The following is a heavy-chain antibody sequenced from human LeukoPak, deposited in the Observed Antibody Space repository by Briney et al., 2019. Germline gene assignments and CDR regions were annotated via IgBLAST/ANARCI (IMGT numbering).Heavy chain of an antibody. D-gene: IGHD6-13*01. Sequence: SETLSLTCTVSGNSISSGDNYWSWIRQPAGKGLEWIGRIYTSGSTNYNPSLKSRVTISGDTSKNQFSLRVSSVTAADTAVYYCARGGIAATGTSFDYWGQGTLVTVSS. J-gene: IGHJ4*02. CDR1: GNSISSGDNY. CDR3: ARGGIAATGTSFDY. CDR2: IYTSGST. V-gene: IGHV4-61*02.